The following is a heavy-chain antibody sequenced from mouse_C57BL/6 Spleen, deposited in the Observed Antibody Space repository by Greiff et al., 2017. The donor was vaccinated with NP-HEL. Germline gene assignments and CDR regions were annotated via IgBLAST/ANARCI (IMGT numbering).Heavy chain of an antibody. CDR2: IDPSDSYT. V-gene: IGHV1-69*01. Sequence: QVQLQQPGAELVMPGASVKLSCKASGYTFTSYWMHWVKQRPGQGLEWIGEIDPSDSYTNYNQTFKGKSTLTVDKSSSTAYMQLSSLTSEDSAVYYCARTLYYGSSFYFDYWGQGTTLTVSS. CDR1: GYTFTSYW. D-gene: IGHD1-1*01. CDR3: ARTLYYGSSFYFDY. J-gene: IGHJ2*01.